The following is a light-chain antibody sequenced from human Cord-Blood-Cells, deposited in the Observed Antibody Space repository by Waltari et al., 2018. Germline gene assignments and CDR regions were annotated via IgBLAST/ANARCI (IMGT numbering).Light chain of an antibody. J-gene: IGLJ1*01. CDR1: SPNLRGNT. CDR2: SNN. Sequence: QSVLTQPPSASGTPGQRVTISCSGSSPNLRGNTLKWYQQLPGTAPNLLIYSNNQRPSGVPDRCSGSKSGTSASLAISGLQSEDEADYYCAAWDDSLNGYVFGTGTKVTVL. CDR3: AAWDDSLNGYV. V-gene: IGLV1-44*01.